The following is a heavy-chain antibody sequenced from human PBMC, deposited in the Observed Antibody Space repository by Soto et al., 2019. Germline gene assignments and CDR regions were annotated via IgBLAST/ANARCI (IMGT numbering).Heavy chain of an antibody. Sequence: GGSLRLSCSASGFTFSNYWMNWVRQAPGEGLEWVANIKEDGSAKSYVDSVKGRFTISRDNAKNSLFLQMSSLRAEDTAVYYCVRHSWKDGADWGQGTLVTVSS. CDR2: IKEDGSAK. CDR1: GFTFSNYW. J-gene: IGHJ4*02. V-gene: IGHV3-7*01. CDR3: VRHSWKDGAD. D-gene: IGHD1-1*01.